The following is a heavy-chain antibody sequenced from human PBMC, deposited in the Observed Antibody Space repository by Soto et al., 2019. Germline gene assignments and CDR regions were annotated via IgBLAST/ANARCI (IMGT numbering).Heavy chain of an antibody. CDR2: INHSGSA. V-gene: IGHV4-34*01. D-gene: IGHD1-26*01. CDR3: ARGLISGSHYSGGWYYFDS. Sequence: WIWLRQTPGKGLQWIGQINHSGSANYNPSLKSRVTISVHTSSSQFSLELSSVTAADTAVYYCARGLISGSHYSGGWYYFDSWGQGTQVTVSS. J-gene: IGHJ4*02.